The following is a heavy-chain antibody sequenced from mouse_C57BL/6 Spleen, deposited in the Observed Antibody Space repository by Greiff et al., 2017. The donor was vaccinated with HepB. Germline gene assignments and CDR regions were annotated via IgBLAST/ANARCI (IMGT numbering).Heavy chain of an antibody. CDR3: ARGDYDGFAY. D-gene: IGHD2-4*01. CDR1: GYTFTDYY. V-gene: IGHV1-26*01. J-gene: IGHJ3*01. Sequence: EVQLQQSGPELVKPGASVKISCKASGYTFTDYYMNWVKQSHGKSLEWIGDINPNNGGTSYNQKFKGKATLTVDKSSSTAYMALRSLTSEDSAVYYCARGDYDGFAYWGQGTLVTVSA. CDR2: INPNNGGT.